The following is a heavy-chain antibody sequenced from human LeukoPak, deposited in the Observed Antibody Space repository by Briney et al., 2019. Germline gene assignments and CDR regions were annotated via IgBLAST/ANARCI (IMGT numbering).Heavy chain of an antibody. CDR3: ATDWVGVGY. CDR2: INPSGGST. V-gene: IGHV1-46*01. CDR1: GYTFTTYY. Sequence: GASVKVSCKASGYTFTTYYMHWVRQAPGQGLEWMGIINPSGGSTSNAQKFQGRVTMTEDTSTDTAYMELSSLRSEDTAVYYCATDWVGVGYWGQGTLVTVSS. D-gene: IGHD3-16*01. J-gene: IGHJ4*02.